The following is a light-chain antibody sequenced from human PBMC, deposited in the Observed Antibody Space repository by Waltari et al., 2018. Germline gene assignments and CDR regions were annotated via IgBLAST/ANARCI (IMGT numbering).Light chain of an antibody. CDR1: SGHSSYA. CDR3: QTWSTGIQV. J-gene: IGLJ3*02. CDR2: LNDDGSI. Sequence: QLVLTQSPSASASLGASVKLTCTLSSGHSSYAIAWHQQQPEKGLRYLMKLNDDGSISKGDGIPDRFSGSSSGAERYLTISSLQAEDEADYYCQTWSTGIQVFGGGTKLTVL. V-gene: IGLV4-69*01.